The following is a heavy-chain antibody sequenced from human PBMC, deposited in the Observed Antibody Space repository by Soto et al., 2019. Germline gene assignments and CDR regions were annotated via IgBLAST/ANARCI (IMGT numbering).Heavy chain of an antibody. CDR2: MNPNSGNT. CDR1: GYTFTSYD. V-gene: IGHV1-8*01. CDR3: ARAPVLRYFDWLLYEADAFDI. Sequence: ASVKVSCKASGYTFTSYDINWVRQATGQGLEWMGWMNPNSGNTGYAQKFQGRVTMTRNTSISTAYMELSSLRSEDTAVYYCARAPVLRYFDWLLYEADAFDIWGQGTMVTVSS. J-gene: IGHJ3*02. D-gene: IGHD3-9*01.